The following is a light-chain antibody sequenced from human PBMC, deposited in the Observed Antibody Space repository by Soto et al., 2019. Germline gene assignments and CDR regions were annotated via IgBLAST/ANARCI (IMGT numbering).Light chain of an antibody. J-gene: IGKJ5*01. CDR1: QSVSRN. CDR2: DVS. V-gene: IGKV3-11*01. CDR3: QQRSDWPLT. Sequence: EIVMTQSPATLSVSPGDRVTLSCRASQSVSRNLAWYHQKPGQAPRLLIYDVSNRASGIPARFSGSGSETDFTITISSLEPEDFEVYYCQQRSDWPLTFGQGTRLEIK.